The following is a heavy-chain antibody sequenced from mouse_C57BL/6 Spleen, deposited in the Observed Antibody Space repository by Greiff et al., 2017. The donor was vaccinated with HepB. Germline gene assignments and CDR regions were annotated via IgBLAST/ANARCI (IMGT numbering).Heavy chain of an antibody. CDR1: GFTFSSYG. J-gene: IGHJ3*01. D-gene: IGHD1-1*01. CDR2: ISSGGSYT. Sequence: EVKLMESGGDLVKPGGSLKLSCAASGFTFSSYGMSWVRQTPDKRLEWVATISSGGSYTYYPDSVKGRFTISRDNAKNTLYLQMSSLKSEDTAMYYCARGGDYGSSSFAYWGQGTLVTVSA. V-gene: IGHV5-6*01. CDR3: ARGGDYGSSSFAY.